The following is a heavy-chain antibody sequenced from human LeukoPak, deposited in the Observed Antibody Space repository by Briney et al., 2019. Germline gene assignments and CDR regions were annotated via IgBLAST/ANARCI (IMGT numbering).Heavy chain of an antibody. CDR2: ISYSGST. CDR1: GFTFSNYA. D-gene: IGHD6-13*01. CDR3: AKAGVQQPGVDY. J-gene: IGHJ4*02. Sequence: PGGSLRLSCAASGFTFSNYAMTWVRQAPGKGLECVSAISYSGSTYYADSVKGRFTISRDNSKNTLYLQMNSLRAEDTAVYYCAKAGVQQPGVDYWGQGTLVTVSS. V-gene: IGHV3-23*01.